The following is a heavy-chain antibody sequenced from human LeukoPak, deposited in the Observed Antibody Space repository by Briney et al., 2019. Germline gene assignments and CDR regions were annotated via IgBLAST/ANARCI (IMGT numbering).Heavy chain of an antibody. J-gene: IGHJ4*02. CDR1: GFTFDDYG. V-gene: IGHV3-20*04. CDR2: INWNGGST. CDR3: ARDVRYSSASGENY. D-gene: IGHD6-6*01. Sequence: GGSLRLSCAASGFTFDDYGMSWVRQAPGKGLEWVSGINWNGGSTGYADSVKGRFTISRDNAKNSLYLQMNSLRAEDTALYYCARDVRYSSASGENYWGQGTLVTVSS.